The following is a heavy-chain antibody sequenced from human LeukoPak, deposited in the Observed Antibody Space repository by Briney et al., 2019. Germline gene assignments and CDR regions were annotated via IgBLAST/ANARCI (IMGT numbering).Heavy chain of an antibody. CDR2: INPNSGAT. CDR1: GCTFTGYY. J-gene: IGHJ4*02. Sequence: ASVKVSCKASGCTFTGYYMHWLRQAPGQGLEWMGWINPNSGATNYAQNFQGRVTMTTDTSISTAYMELSSLRSDDTALYYCAREYNWLQLQGYFDFWGQGTQVTVSS. V-gene: IGHV1-2*02. CDR3: AREYNWLQLQGYFDF. D-gene: IGHD5-24*01.